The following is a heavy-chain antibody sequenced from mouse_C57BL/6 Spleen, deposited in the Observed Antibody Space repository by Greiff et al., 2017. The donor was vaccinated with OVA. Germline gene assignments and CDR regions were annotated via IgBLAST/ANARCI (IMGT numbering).Heavy chain of an antibody. Sequence: EVMLVESGGGLVKPGGSLKLSCAASGFTFSSYAMSWVRQTPDKRLEWVATISDGGSYTYYPDNVKGRFTISRDNAKNNLYLQMSHLKSEDTAMYYCARDWDTHYFDYWGQGTTLTVSS. CDR1: GFTFSSYA. D-gene: IGHD4-1*01. J-gene: IGHJ2*01. CDR3: ARDWDTHYFDY. CDR2: ISDGGSYT. V-gene: IGHV5-4*01.